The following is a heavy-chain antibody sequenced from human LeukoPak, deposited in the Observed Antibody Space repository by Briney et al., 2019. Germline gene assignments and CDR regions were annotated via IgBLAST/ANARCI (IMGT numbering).Heavy chain of an antibody. J-gene: IGHJ5*02. D-gene: IGHD3-22*01. CDR3: ARGHVSRRYYDSSDYLDWFDP. Sequence: GASVKVSCKASGYTFTSYYRHWVRQAPGQGLEWMGIINPSGGTTDYAQKFQGRVTMTRDTSTSTVYMELSSLRSEDTAVYYCARGHVSRRYYDSSDYLDWFDPWGQGTLVTVSS. V-gene: IGHV1-46*01. CDR2: INPSGGTT. CDR1: GYTFTSYY.